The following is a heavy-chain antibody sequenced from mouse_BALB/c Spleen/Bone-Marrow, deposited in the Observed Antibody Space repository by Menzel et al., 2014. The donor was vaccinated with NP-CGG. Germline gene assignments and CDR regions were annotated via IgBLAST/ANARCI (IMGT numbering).Heavy chain of an antibody. CDR3: ARSRGLYDYRYFDV. Sequence: QVQLQQPGAELVKPGASVKLSCKASGYTFTSYWMNWVKQRPGQGLEWIGEIDPSDDYINYNQKVKGKGTLTVDKSSSTAYMQLSSLTSGDSAVYYCARSRGLYDYRYFDVWGAGTTVTVSS. J-gene: IGHJ1*01. CDR2: IDPSDDYI. V-gene: IGHV1-69*02. CDR1: GYTFTSYW. D-gene: IGHD2-3*01.